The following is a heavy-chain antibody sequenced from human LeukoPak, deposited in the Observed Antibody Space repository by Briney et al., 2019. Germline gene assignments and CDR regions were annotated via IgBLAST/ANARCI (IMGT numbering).Heavy chain of an antibody. J-gene: IGHJ3*02. Sequence: GGSLRLSCAASGFTFSSYAMHWVRQAPGKGLGWVAVISYDGSNKYYADSVKGRFTISRDNSKNTLYLQMNSLRAEDTAVYYCARAKVRSSGWLDAFDIWGQGTMVTVSS. D-gene: IGHD6-19*01. CDR3: ARAKVRSSGWLDAFDI. V-gene: IGHV3-30-3*01. CDR1: GFTFSSYA. CDR2: ISYDGSNK.